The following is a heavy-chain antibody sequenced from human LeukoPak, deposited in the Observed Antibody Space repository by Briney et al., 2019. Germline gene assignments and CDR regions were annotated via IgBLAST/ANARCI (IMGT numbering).Heavy chain of an antibody. Sequence: GGSLRLSCAASGFTFSSYAMHGVRQAPGKGLEWVAVISYDGSNKYYADSVKGRFTISRDNSKNTLYLQMNSLRAEDTAVYYCARGELVGATTFFDYWGQGTLVTVSS. CDR1: GFTFSSYA. J-gene: IGHJ4*02. D-gene: IGHD1-26*01. CDR2: ISYDGSNK. V-gene: IGHV3-30-3*01. CDR3: ARGELVGATTFFDY.